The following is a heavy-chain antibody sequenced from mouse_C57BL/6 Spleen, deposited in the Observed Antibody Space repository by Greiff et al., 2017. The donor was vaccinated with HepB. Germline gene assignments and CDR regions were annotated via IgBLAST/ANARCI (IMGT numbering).Heavy chain of an antibody. CDR2: IDPSDSET. D-gene: IGHD1-1*01. Sequence: QVQLQQPGAELVRPGSSVKLSCKASGYTFTSYWMHWVKQRPIQGLEWIGNIDPSDSETHYNQKFKDKATLTVDKSSSTAYMQLSSLTSEDSAVYYWARSNYYGSSHDWYFDVGGTGTTVTVSS. CDR3: ARSNYYGSSHDWYFDV. CDR1: GYTFTSYW. J-gene: IGHJ1*03. V-gene: IGHV1-52*01.